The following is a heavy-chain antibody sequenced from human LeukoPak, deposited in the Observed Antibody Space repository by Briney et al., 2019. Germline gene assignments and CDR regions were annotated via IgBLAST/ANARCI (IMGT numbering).Heavy chain of an antibody. CDR1: GFAFSSYS. Sequence: GGSLRLSCAASGFAFSSYSMNWVRQAPGKRLEWISYISGTSSIIYYTPSVKGRFTISRDNGKYSLYLQMNSLRDDDTAVYYCARVVVTATRFDYWGQGTLVTVSS. J-gene: IGHJ4*02. V-gene: IGHV3-48*02. CDR3: ARVVVTATRFDY. CDR2: ISGTSSII. D-gene: IGHD2-21*02.